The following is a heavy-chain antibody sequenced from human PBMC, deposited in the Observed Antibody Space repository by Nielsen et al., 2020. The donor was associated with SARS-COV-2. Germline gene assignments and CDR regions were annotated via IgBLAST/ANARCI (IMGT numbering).Heavy chain of an antibody. CDR1: GFTFDDYA. V-gene: IGHV3-9*01. Sequence: GGSLRLSCAASGFTFDDYAMHWVRQAPGKGLEWVSGHSWDSGSIGYADSVKGRFTISRDNAKNSLYLQMNSLRAEDTALYYCAKLVSSGEGDYFDYWGQGTLVTVSS. J-gene: IGHJ4*02. CDR2: HSWDSGSI. D-gene: IGHD6-19*01. CDR3: AKLVSSGEGDYFDY.